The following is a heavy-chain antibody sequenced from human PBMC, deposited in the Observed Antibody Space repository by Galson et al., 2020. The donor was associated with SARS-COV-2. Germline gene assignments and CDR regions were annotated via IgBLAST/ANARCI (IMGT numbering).Heavy chain of an antibody. CDR1: GASISSYY. CDR3: ARVGGYSYENYYYYGMDV. Sequence: PSETLSLTCTVSGASISSYYWSWIRKPPGKGLEWIAYINYSGSTNYNPSLKSRVTISIDTSKNQFSLQLTSVTAADTAIYYCARVGGYSYENYYYYGMDVWGQGTTVTVSS. V-gene: IGHV4-59*01. CDR2: INYSGST. D-gene: IGHD5-18*01. J-gene: IGHJ6*02.